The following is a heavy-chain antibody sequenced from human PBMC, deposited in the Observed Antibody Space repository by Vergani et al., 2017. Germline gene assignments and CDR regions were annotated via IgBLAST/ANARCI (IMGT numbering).Heavy chain of an antibody. J-gene: IGHJ2*01. Sequence: QVQLVQSGAEVKKPGASVKVSCKASGYTFTSYAMHWVRQAPGQRLEWMGWSNAGNGNKKYSQEFQGRVTITRETSASTAYMELSSLRSDDTAVYYCASLGQLGPGWYFDLWGRGTLVTVSS. D-gene: IGHD6-6*01. CDR3: ASLGQLGPGWYFDL. CDR1: GYTFTSYA. CDR2: SNAGNGNK. V-gene: IGHV1-3*02.